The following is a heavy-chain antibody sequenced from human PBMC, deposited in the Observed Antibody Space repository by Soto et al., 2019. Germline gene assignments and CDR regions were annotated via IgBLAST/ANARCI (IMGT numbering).Heavy chain of an antibody. V-gene: IGHV1-3*01. CDR3: ARGPGGGYYYYGMDV. D-gene: IGHD3-16*01. CDR2: INAGNGNT. Sequence: GASVKVSCKASGYTFTSYAMHWVRQAPGQRLEWMGWINAGNGNTKYSRKFQGRVTITRDTSANTAYMELSSLRSEDTAVYYCARGPGGGYYYYGMDVWGQGTTVTVS. CDR1: GYTFTSYA. J-gene: IGHJ6*02.